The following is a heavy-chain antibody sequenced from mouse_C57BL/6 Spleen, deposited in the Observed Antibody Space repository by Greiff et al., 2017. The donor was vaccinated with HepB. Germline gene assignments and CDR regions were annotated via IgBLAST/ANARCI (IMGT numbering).Heavy chain of an antibody. J-gene: IGHJ4*01. CDR3: ARRRATVVDAMDY. V-gene: IGHV1-80*01. CDR2: IYPGDGDT. Sequence: VQLQQSGAELVKPGASVKISCKASGYAFSSYWMNWVKQRPGKGLEWIGQIYPGDGDTNYNGKFKGKATLTADKSSSTAYMQLSSLTSEDSAVYFCARRRATVVDAMDYWGQGTSVTVSS. D-gene: IGHD1-1*01. CDR1: GYAFSSYW.